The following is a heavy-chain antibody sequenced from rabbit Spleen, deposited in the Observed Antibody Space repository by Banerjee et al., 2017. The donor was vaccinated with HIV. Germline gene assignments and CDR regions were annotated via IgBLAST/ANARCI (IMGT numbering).Heavy chain of an antibody. D-gene: IGHD4-2*01. J-gene: IGHJ4*01. CDR2: INTGSSAIT. CDR3: ARWAAGSVGCYTFNL. CDR1: GFSFSDNDV. V-gene: IGHV1S45*01. Sequence: QEQLEESGGGLVQPEGSLALTCKASGFSFSDNDVICWVRQAPGKGLEWIACINTGSSAITYYANSVISRFRITSTTTQNTVDMKMTSLTAADKATSFCARWAAGSVGCYTFNLWGQGTLVTVS.